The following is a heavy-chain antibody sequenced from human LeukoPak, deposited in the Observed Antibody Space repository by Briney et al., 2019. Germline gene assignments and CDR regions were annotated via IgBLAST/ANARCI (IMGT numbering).Heavy chain of an antibody. J-gene: IGHJ4*02. V-gene: IGHV6-1*01. CDR3: ARSTGPIDY. D-gene: IGHD1-1*01. CDR1: GDSVSINSAA. CDR2: TYYRSKWYT. Sequence: SQTLSLTCAISGDSVSINSAAWNWIGQSPSRGLEWLGRTYYRSKWYTYYAASGNSRIAINRDTSKNLFSLQLNSVTPEDTAVYYCARSTGPIDYWGQGTLVTVSS.